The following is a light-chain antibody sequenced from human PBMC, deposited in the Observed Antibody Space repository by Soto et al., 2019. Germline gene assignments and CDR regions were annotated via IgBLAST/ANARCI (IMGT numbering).Light chain of an antibody. Sequence: DIQMTQSPSSLSASVGDRVTITCRASQGISNYLAWYQQKLGKVPKLLIYAASTLHSGVPSRFSGSGSGTDFTLTISSLQPEDIASYYCQKYDSAPRAFGEGTKVEIK. J-gene: IGKJ1*01. V-gene: IGKV1-27*01. CDR1: QGISNY. CDR2: AAS. CDR3: QKYDSAPRA.